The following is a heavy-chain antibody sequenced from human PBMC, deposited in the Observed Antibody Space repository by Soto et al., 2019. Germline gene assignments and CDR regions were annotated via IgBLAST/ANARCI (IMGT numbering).Heavy chain of an antibody. J-gene: IGHJ4*02. CDR3: AADKGYSYGYGTY. Sequence: SVKVSCKASGFTFSSSAVQWVRQARGQRLEWIGWIVVGSGKTDYAQKFQERVTITRDMSTSTVYMELSSLRSEDTAVYYCAADKGYSYGYGTYWGQGTLVTVSS. CDR1: GFTFSSSA. CDR2: IVVGSGKT. D-gene: IGHD5-18*01. V-gene: IGHV1-58*01.